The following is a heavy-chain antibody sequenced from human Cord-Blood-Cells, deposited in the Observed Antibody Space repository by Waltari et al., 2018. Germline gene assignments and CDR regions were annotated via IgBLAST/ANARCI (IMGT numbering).Heavy chain of an antibody. D-gene: IGHD6-6*01. CDR3: ARLGAAPGYFDY. CDR1: GGTISSYA. V-gene: IGHV1-69*06. CDR2: IIPIFGTA. J-gene: IGHJ4*02. Sequence: QVQLVQSGAEVKKPGSSVKVSCKASGGTISSYAISWVRQAPGQGLEWMGWIIPIFGTANYAQKFQGRVTITADKSTSTAYMELSSLRSEDTAVYYCARLGAAPGYFDYWGQGTLVTVSS.